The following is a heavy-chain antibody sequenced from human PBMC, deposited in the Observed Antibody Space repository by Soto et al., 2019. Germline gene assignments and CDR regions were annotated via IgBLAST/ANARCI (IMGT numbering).Heavy chain of an antibody. J-gene: IGHJ4*02. V-gene: IGHV4-34*01. CDR1: GGSFSGYY. CDR2: INHSGST. Sequence: PSETLSLTCAVYGGSFSGYYWSWIRQPPGKGLEWIGEINHSGSTNYNPSLKSRVTISVDTSKNQFSLKLSSVTAADTAVYYCARGFDYVWGSYRLYYFDYWGQGTLVTVSS. CDR3: ARGFDYVWGSYRLYYFDY. D-gene: IGHD3-16*02.